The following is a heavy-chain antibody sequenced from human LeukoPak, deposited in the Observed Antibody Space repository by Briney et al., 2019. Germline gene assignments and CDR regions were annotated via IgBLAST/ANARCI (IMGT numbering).Heavy chain of an antibody. V-gene: IGHV1-24*01. CDR3: ATARGYSFRDLYYFDY. D-gene: IGHD5-12*01. CDR2: FDPEDGET. J-gene: IGHJ4*02. CDR1: GYTLTELS. Sequence: ASVKVSCKVSGYTLTELSMHWVRQAPGKGLEWMGGFDPEDGETIYAQKFQGRVTMTEDTSTDTAYMELSSLRSEDTAVYYCATARGYSFRDLYYFDYWGQGTLVTVSS.